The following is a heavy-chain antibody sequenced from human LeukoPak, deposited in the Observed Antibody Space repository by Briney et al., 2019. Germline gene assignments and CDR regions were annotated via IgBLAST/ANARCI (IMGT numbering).Heavy chain of an antibody. CDR1: GYTFTSYA. CDR2: INAGNGNT. V-gene: IGHV1-3*01. J-gene: IGHJ1*01. D-gene: IGHD2-2*01. CDR3: ARSYCSSTSCYLYFQH. Sequence: ASVKVSCKASGYTFTSYAMHWVRHAPGQRLEWMGWINAGNGNTKYSQKFQGRVTITRDTSASTAYMELSSLRSEDTAVYYCARSYCSSTSCYLYFQHWGQGTLVTASS.